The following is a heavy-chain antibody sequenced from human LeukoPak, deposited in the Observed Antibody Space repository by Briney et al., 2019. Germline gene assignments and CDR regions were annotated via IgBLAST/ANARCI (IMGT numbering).Heavy chain of an antibody. D-gene: IGHD2-21*01. CDR1: GDTFSNYV. J-gene: IGHJ3*01. CDR2: ITPMFGST. Sequence: GASVKVSCKASGDTFSNYVISWFRQAPGQRPEWMGGITPMFGSTYFTQKFQGRVTFTADDSTTTAYMELSSPKFDDTAVYYCARDDPDVVVIPGAADVWGQGTLVTVSS. V-gene: IGHV1-69*13. CDR3: ARDDPDVVVIPGAADV.